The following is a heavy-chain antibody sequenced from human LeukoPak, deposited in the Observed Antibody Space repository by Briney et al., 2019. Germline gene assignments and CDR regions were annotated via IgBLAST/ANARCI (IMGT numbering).Heavy chain of an antibody. CDR2: IYSSGTT. J-gene: IGHJ4*02. Sequence: SETLSLTCVVSGGSLHRSFWTWVRQPPGKGLEWIGRIYSSGTTDYSPSLKSRLTISIDTTKNQFSLRLASVTAADTAVYYCGRRPAVDGPIDNWGQGILVAVSS. D-gene: IGHD3/OR15-3a*01. V-gene: IGHV4-59*01. CDR3: GRRPAVDGPIDN. CDR1: GGSLHRSF.